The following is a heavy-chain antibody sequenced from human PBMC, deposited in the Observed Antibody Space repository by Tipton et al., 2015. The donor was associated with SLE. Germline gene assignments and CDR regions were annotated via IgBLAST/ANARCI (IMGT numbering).Heavy chain of an antibody. CDR1: GDSISNGDDY. CDR2: IYYGGGT. V-gene: IGHV4-31*03. D-gene: IGHD3-22*01. CDR3: ARDPAVYYYDSRRTLKYYYHSLDV. Sequence: TLSLTCTVSGDSISNGDDYWSWIRQPPGKGLEWIGNIYYGGGTYYNPSLENRVTISLDTSKNQFSLKLNSVTAADTAVYYCARDPAVYYYDSRRTLKYYYHSLDVWGQGTTVTVSS. J-gene: IGHJ6*02.